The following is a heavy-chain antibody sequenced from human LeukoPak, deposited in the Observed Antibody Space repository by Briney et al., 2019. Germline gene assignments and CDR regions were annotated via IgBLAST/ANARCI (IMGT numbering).Heavy chain of an antibody. CDR2: ISAYNGNT. CDR1: GYTSTSYG. V-gene: IGHV1-18*01. CDR3: ARTGGRDYYYYYYMDV. J-gene: IGHJ6*03. D-gene: IGHD1-26*01. Sequence: GASVKVSCKASGYTSTSYGVSWVRQAPGQGLEWMGWISAYNGNTNYAQKLQGRVTMTTDTSTSTAYMELRSLRSDDTAVYYCARTGGRDYYYYYYMDVWGRGTTVTVSS.